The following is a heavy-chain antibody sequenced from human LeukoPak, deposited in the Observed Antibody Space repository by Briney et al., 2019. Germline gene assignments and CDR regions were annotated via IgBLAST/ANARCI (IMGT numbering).Heavy chain of an antibody. CDR2: TSASGGDT. Sequence: GGSLRLSCAASGFSFSTYSFSWVRQAPGKGLEWVSGTSASGGDTFYADSVKGRFTISRDNSKNTLSLQMNSLRVEDTAIYYCAKDVRRCNGGCTWGQGTLVTVSS. V-gene: IGHV3-23*01. J-gene: IGHJ5*02. CDR1: GFSFSTYS. CDR3: AKDVRRCNGGCT. D-gene: IGHD2-8*01.